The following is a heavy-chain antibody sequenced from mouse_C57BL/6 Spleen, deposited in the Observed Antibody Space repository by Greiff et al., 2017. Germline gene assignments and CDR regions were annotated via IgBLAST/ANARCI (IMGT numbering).Heavy chain of an antibody. V-gene: IGHV2-9-1*01. J-gene: IGHJ1*03. D-gene: IGHD3-1*01. CDR1: GFSLTSYA. Sequence: VQLQQSGPGLVAPSQSLSITCTVSGFSLTSYAISWVRQPPGKGLEWLGVIWTGGGTNYNSALKSRLSISKDHSKRQVYLKMNSLQTDDTARYYCARRGTSGYWYFDVWGTGTTVTVSS. CDR2: IWTGGGT. CDR3: ARRGTSGYWYFDV.